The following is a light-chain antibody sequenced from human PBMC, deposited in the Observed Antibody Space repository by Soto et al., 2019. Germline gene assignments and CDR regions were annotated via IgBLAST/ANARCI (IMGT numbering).Light chain of an antibody. J-gene: IGLJ1*01. Sequence: QSALTQPASVSGSPGQSITISCTGTSSDVGAYDYVSWYQQHPDKAPKLMIYEVSYRPSGVSNRFSGSKSVNTATLTISGLQAEDEADYYCSSYTTRSTRVFGTGTKVTV. CDR2: EVS. CDR3: SSYTTRSTRV. V-gene: IGLV2-14*03. CDR1: SSDVGAYDY.